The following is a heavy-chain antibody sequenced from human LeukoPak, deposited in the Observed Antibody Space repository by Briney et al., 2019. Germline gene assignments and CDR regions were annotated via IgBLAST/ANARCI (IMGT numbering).Heavy chain of an antibody. CDR2: INTDGSST. D-gene: IGHD3-10*01. V-gene: IGHV3-74*01. CDR3: ARTARGLYFDY. CDR1: GFTFSSYW. Sequence: GGSLRLSCAASGFTFSSYWMHWVRQAPGKGLVWVSRINTDGSSTSYADSVKGRFTISRDNAKNTLYLQMNSLRAEDTAVYYCARTARGLYFDYWGQGTLVTVSS. J-gene: IGHJ4*02.